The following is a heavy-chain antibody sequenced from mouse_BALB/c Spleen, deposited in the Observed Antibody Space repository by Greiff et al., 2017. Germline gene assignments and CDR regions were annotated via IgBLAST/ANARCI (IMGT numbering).Heavy chain of an antibody. CDR1: GFAFSSYA. J-gene: IGHJ1*01. D-gene: IGHD2-10*02. CDR3: ARKYGNFYWYFDV. V-gene: IGHV5-6-5*01. CDR2: ISSGGST. Sequence: EVQGVESGGGLVKPGGSLKLSCAASGFAFSSYAMSWVRQTPEKGLEWVASISSGGSTYYQDSVKGGFTISRDNARNIRYLQMSSLRSEDTAMYYCARKYGNFYWYFDVWGAGTTVTVSS.